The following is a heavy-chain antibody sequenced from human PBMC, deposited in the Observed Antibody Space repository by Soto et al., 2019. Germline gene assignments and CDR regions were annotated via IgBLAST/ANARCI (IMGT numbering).Heavy chain of an antibody. D-gene: IGHD3-16*01. CDR1: GFTFDDYA. CDR2: ISWDGKTS. J-gene: IGHJ5*02. CDR3: AKPVRGIAGANYDS. Sequence: GGSLSLSCAASGFTFDDYAMHWVRQAPGKGLEWVSVISWDGKTSYYAASVRGRFTISRDNSKNFLYLYMIGLRPEDTALYYCAKPVRGIAGANYDSWGQGALVTVSS. V-gene: IGHV3-43*01.